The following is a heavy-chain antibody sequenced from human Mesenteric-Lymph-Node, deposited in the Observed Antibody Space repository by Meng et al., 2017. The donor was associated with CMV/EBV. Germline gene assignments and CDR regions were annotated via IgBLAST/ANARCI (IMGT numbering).Heavy chain of an antibody. CDR1: GFTFSSFA. V-gene: IGHV3-30*04. D-gene: IGHD2-2*01. Sequence: GESLKISCAASGFTFSSFAMHWVRQAPGKGLEWVSVISYDGSNKYYADSVKGRFTISRDNSKNTLYLQMNSLRAEDTAVYYCARGWRDCSSTSCAGGAFDIWGQGTMVTVSS. CDR2: ISYDGSNK. CDR3: ARGWRDCSSTSCAGGAFDI. J-gene: IGHJ3*02.